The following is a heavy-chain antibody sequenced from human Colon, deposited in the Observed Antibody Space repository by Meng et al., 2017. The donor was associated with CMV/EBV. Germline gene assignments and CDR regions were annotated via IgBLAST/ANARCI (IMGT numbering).Heavy chain of an antibody. Sequence: GGSLRLSCAASGFTFSSYAMSWVRQAPGKGLEWVSGIGNSGYTTSFADSVKGRFTISRDHAKNTVYLQMNSLRAEDTAVYYCARDRSFYTTGPHFDYWGQGTLVTVSS. V-gene: IGHV3-23*01. D-gene: IGHD2-2*02. CDR1: GFTFSSYA. CDR3: ARDRSFYTTGPHFDY. J-gene: IGHJ4*02. CDR2: IGNSGYTT.